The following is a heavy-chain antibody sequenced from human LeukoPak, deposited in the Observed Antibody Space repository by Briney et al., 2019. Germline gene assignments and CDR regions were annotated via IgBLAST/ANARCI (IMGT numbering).Heavy chain of an antibody. Sequence: SETLSLTCTVSGGSISSFYWSWIRQPPGKGLEWIGYVYYSGSTNYNYSLKSRVTISIDTSKNQFSLNLSSVTAADTAVYYCARIIVGPTAKWIDPWGQGTLVTVSS. V-gene: IGHV4-59*08. CDR2: VYYSGST. CDR1: GGSISSFY. J-gene: IGHJ5*02. D-gene: IGHD1-26*01. CDR3: ARIIVGPTAKWIDP.